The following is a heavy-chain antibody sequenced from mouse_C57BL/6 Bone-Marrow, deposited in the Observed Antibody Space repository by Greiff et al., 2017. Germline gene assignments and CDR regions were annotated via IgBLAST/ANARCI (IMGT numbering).Heavy chain of an antibody. V-gene: IGHV1-9*01. J-gene: IGHJ4*01. CDR1: GYTFTGYW. Sequence: VQGVESGAELMKPGASVKLSCKATGYTFTGYWIEWVKQRPGHGLEWIGEILPGSGSTNYNEKFKGKATFTADTSSNTAYMQLSSLTTEDSAIYYCARSIYYGSSYHYAMDYWGQGTSVTVSS. CDR3: ARSIYYGSSYHYAMDY. D-gene: IGHD1-1*01. CDR2: ILPGSGST.